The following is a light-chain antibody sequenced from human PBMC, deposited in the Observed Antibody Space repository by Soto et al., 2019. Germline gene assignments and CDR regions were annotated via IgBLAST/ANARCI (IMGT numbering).Light chain of an antibody. J-gene: IGKJ2*01. Sequence: DIQMTQSPSSLSASVGDRVTITCRASHSIGNYLAWFQQQPGKAPKSLIFAASSLQSGVPLKFSDSGSGTDFTLTIISLQPEDFATYYCQQYNSYPYTFGQGTKLELK. CDR2: AAS. V-gene: IGKV1-16*02. CDR3: QQYNSYPYT. CDR1: HSIGNY.